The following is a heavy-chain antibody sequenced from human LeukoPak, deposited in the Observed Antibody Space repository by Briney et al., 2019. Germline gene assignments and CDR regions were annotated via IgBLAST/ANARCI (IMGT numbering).Heavy chain of an antibody. Sequence: GASVKVSCKASGYTFTSYYMHWVRQAPGQGLAWMGIINPSGGSTSYAQKFQGRVTMTRDTSTSTVYMELSSLRSEDTAVYYCARARNSYAFDYWGQGTLVTVSS. V-gene: IGHV1-46*01. CDR1: GYTFTSYY. D-gene: IGHD5-18*01. CDR3: ARARNSYAFDY. CDR2: INPSGGST. J-gene: IGHJ4*02.